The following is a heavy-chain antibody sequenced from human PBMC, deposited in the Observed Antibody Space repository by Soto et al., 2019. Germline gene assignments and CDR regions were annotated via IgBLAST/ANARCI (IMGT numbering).Heavy chain of an antibody. Sequence: GGSLRLSCAASGFTFNSYAMNWVRQAPGKGLEWVTTISGSGGNTFYADSVKGRFTISRDNSKNTLFLQMHSLRADDTAIYYCAMLNSGSYSYHGMDVWGQGTTVTVSS. CDR2: ISGSGGNT. CDR3: AMLNSGSYSYHGMDV. D-gene: IGHD1-26*01. J-gene: IGHJ6*02. V-gene: IGHV3-23*01. CDR1: GFTFNSYA.